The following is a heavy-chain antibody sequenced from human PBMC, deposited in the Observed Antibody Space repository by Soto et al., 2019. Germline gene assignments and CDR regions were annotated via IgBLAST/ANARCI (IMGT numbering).Heavy chain of an antibody. Sequence: SETLSLTCTVSGGDISTYYWTWIRQPAGKGLEWIGRIYSSGSTKYNPSLKSRVTMSLDTSKNQFSLRLSSVTAADTAVYYCARGQRVSDWFDPWGQGTLVTVSS. CDR1: GGDISTYY. CDR2: IYSSGST. D-gene: IGHD6-25*01. V-gene: IGHV4-4*07. CDR3: ARGQRVSDWFDP. J-gene: IGHJ5*02.